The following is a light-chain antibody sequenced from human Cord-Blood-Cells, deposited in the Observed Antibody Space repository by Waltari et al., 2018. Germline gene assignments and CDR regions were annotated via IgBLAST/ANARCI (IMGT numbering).Light chain of an antibody. J-gene: IGKJ3*01. Sequence: EIVMTQSPATLSVSHGERATHSCRASQSVSSNLAWYQQKPGQAHRLLIYGASTRATGIPARFSGSGSGTEFTLTISSLQSEDFAVYYCQQYNNWPPFTFGPGTKVDIK. CDR2: GAS. V-gene: IGKV3-15*01. CDR1: QSVSSN. CDR3: QQYNNWPPFT.